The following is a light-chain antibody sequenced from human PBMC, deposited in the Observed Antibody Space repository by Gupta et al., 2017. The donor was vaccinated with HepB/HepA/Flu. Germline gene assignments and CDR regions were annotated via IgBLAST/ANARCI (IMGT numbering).Light chain of an antibody. Sequence: EIVMTQSPATLSVSPGERATLSCRASQSISANLGWFQQKPGQAPRPLIYDASIRASGVPARFSGSGSGTEFTLTISSLQSEDFAIYYCQQYNSWPLTFGQGTRLEIK. CDR2: DAS. V-gene: IGKV3-15*01. J-gene: IGKJ5*01. CDR3: QQYNSWPLT. CDR1: QSISAN.